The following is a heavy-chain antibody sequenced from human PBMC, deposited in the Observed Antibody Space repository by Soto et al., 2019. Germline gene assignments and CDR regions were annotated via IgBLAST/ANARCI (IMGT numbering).Heavy chain of an antibody. J-gene: IGHJ4*02. CDR3: TRTGSLYSYGLGGPEEDY. V-gene: IGHV3-49*03. CDR1: GFTFGDYA. D-gene: IGHD5-18*01. Sequence: PGGSLRRSCTASGFTFGDYAMSWFRQAPGKGLEWVGFIRSKAYGGTTEYAASVKGRFTISRDDSKSIAYLQMNSLKTEDTAVYYCTRTGSLYSYGLGGPEEDYWGQGTLVTVSS. CDR2: IRSKAYGGTT.